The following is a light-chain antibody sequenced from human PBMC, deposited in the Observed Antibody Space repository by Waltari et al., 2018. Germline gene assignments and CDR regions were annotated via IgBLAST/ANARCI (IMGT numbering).Light chain of an antibody. CDR2: EGS. CDR1: SSAVGSSNL. J-gene: IGLJ3*02. Sequence: QSALTQPASVSGSPGQSITSPCTGTSSAVGSSNLVPWYQHHPGKAPKLMIYEGSKRPSGVANRFSGSKSGNTASLTISGLQAEDEADYYCCSYAGSNTWVFGEGTKLTVL. V-gene: IGLV2-23*01. CDR3: CSYAGSNTWV.